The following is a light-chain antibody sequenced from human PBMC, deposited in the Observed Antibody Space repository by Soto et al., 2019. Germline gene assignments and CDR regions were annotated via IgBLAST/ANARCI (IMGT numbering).Light chain of an antibody. J-gene: IGLJ7*02. V-gene: IGLV1-40*01. CDR1: SSNIGAGYD. Sequence: QSVLTQPPSVSGAPGQRVTISCTGSSSNIGAGYDVHWYQQLPGTAPKLLIYGNSNRPSGVPDRFSASKSGTSASLAITGLQAEDEADYYCQSYASSLSGWVFGGGTQLTAL. CDR2: GNS. CDR3: QSYASSLSGWV.